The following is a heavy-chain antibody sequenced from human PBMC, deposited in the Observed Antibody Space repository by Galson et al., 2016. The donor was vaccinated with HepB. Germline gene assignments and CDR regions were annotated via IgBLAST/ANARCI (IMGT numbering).Heavy chain of an antibody. V-gene: IGHV3-64D*08. CDR3: VKGGGYTYGFDSGDY. Sequence: SLRLSCAASGFPFSSYTMHWVRRAPGKGLQYVSSISGSGGIIYYTDSVKDRFAISRDNSKNSLYLQMSSLTIDDTAMYYCVKGGGYTYGFDSGDYWGQGSLVTVSS. J-gene: IGHJ4*02. CDR1: GFPFSSYT. CDR2: ISGSGGII. D-gene: IGHD5-18*01.